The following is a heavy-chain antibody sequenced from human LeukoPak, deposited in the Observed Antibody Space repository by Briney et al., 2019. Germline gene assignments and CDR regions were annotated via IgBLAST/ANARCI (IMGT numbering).Heavy chain of an antibody. CDR2: IQNRGST. CDR1: GASISNSY. Sequence: SDTLSLTCTVSGASISNSYWSWIRQPAGKGLEWIGHIQNRGSTIYNPSLGSRVTMSLDTPKNQFSLKLSSVTAADTAVYYCTRGQWLDVWDFWGQGTLVTVSS. V-gene: IGHV4-4*07. D-gene: IGHD6-19*01. CDR3: TRGQWLDVWDF. J-gene: IGHJ4*02.